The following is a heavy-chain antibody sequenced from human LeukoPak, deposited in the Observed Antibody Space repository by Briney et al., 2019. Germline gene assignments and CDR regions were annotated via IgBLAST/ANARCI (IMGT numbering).Heavy chain of an antibody. Sequence: PGGSLRLSCAASGFTFSSYWINWVRQAPGKGLEWVANINQDGTEKYHVESVKGRFAISRDNAYNSLYLQMNSLRAEDTAVYYCAKYCGVGNCINGLDYSGQGTLVTVSS. D-gene: IGHD2-15*01. J-gene: IGHJ4*02. V-gene: IGHV3-7*01. CDR1: GFTFSSYW. CDR3: AKYCGVGNCINGLDY. CDR2: INQDGTEK.